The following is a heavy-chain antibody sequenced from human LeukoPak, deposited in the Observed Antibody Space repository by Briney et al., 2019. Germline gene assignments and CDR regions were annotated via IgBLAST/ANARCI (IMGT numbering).Heavy chain of an antibody. CDR1: GFSISSGYY. D-gene: IGHD3-22*01. J-gene: IGHJ4*02. CDR3: ARLTYSFTGSGYHYFDH. CDR2: VFRDGSA. V-gene: IGHV4-38-2*01. Sequence: SETLSLTCAVSGFSISSGYYRGWIRQPPGKGLVWIGSVFRDGSAFYNPSLKSRVSLSVDTSTMKFSLRLTSVTAADTAVYYCARLTYSFTGSGYHYFDHWGQGALVSVSS.